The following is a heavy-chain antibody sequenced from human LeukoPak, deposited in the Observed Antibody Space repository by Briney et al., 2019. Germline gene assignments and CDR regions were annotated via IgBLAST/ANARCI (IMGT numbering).Heavy chain of an antibody. CDR1: GYTFTGYY. Sequence: ASVKVSCKASGYTFTGYYMHWVRQAPGQGLEWMGWINPNSGGTNYAQKFQGRVTMTRDTSISTAYMELSRLRSDDTAVYYCATTGVLRYFDWLLISDAFDIWGQGTMVTVSS. J-gene: IGHJ3*02. D-gene: IGHD3-9*01. V-gene: IGHV1-2*02. CDR2: INPNSGGT. CDR3: ATTGVLRYFDWLLISDAFDI.